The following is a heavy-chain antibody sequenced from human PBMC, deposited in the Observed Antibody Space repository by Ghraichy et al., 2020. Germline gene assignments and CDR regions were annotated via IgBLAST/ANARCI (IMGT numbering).Heavy chain of an antibody. Sequence: SETLSLTCAVYGGSFSGYYWSWIRQPPGKGLEWIGEINHSGSTNYNPSLKSRVTISVDTSKNQFSLKLSSVTAADTAVYYCARQYYDILTGYTAYDYWGQGTLVTVSS. D-gene: IGHD3-9*01. CDR3: ARQYYDILTGYTAYDY. V-gene: IGHV4-34*01. CDR2: INHSGST. J-gene: IGHJ4*02. CDR1: GGSFSGYY.